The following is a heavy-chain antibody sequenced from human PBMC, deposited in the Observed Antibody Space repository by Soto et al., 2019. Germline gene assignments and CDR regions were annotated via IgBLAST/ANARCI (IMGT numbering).Heavy chain of an antibody. V-gene: IGHV4-34*01. CDR3: ARSRLPYYYYYGMDV. CDR2: INHSGST. D-gene: IGHD6-6*01. J-gene: IGHJ6*02. CDR1: GGSFSGYF. Sequence: KPSETLSLTCAVYGGSFSGYFWSWIRQPPGKGLEWIGEINHSGSTKYNPSLKSRLTISVDTSKNLVSLRLSSMTAADTAVYYCARSRLPYYYYYGMDVWGQGTTVTVSS.